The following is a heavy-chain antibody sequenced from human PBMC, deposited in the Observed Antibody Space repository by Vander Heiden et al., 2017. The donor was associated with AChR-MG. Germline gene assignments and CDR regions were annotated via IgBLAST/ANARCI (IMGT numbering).Heavy chain of an antibody. Sequence: QVQLQQSGPGLVKPSQTLPLTCAISGDSVPSQSDAWNWIRQSPSRGLEWLGRTYYRSKWYNDDAVSVKSRITINPDTSKNQFSLQLNSVTPEDTAVYYCARGNYYYYYPMDVWGQGTTVTVSS. CDR3: ARGNYYYYYPMDV. CDR2: TYYRSKWYN. J-gene: IGHJ6*02. V-gene: IGHV6-1*01. CDR1: GDSVPSQSDA.